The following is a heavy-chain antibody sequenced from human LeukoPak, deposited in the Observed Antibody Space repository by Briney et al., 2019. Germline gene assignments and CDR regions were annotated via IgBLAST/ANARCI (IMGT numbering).Heavy chain of an antibody. CDR3: ARSQFYGSGSYQGRWFDP. D-gene: IGHD3-10*01. CDR1: GGSISSGDYS. J-gene: IGHJ5*02. Sequence: SETLSLTCAVSGGSISSGDYSWSWIRQPPGKGLEWIGNIYYSGSTYYNPSLKSRVNISVDTSKNQFSLKLTSVTAADTAVYYCARSQFYGSGSYQGRWFDPWGQGTLVTVPS. V-gene: IGHV4-30-4*07. CDR2: IYYSGST.